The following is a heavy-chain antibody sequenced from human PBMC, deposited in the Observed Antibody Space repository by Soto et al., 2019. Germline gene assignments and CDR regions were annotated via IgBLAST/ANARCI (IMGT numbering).Heavy chain of an antibody. D-gene: IGHD5-18*01. V-gene: IGHV3-23*01. CDR2: ISGSGGST. CDR1: GFTFSSYA. J-gene: IGHJ4*02. Sequence: PGGSLRLSCAASGFTFSSYAMSWVRQAPGKGLEWVSAISGSGGSTYYADSVKGRFTISRDNSKKTLYLQMNSLRAEDTAVYYCAKAHTQLWLYYYFDYWGQGTLVTVSS. CDR3: AKAHTQLWLYYYFDY.